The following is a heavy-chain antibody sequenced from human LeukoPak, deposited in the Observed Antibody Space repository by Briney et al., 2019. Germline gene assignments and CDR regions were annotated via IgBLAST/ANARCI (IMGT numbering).Heavy chain of an antibody. D-gene: IGHD5-18*01. V-gene: IGHV3-21*01. CDR3: ARVSIQLWTLPDY. CDR1: GFTFSSYS. CDR2: ISSSSSYI. Sequence: PGGSLRLSCAASGFTFSSYSMNWVRQAPGKGLEWVSSISSSSSYIYYADSVKGRFTISRDNAKNSLYLQMNSLRAEDTAVYYCARVSIQLWTLPDYWGQGTLVTVSS. J-gene: IGHJ4*02.